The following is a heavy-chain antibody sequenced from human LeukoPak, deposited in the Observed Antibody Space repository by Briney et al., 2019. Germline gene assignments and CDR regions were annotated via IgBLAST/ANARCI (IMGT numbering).Heavy chain of an antibody. CDR3: ARSSYYDFWSGYNYGMDV. CDR2: ISYDGSNK. J-gene: IGHJ6*02. V-gene: IGHV3-30-3*01. Sequence: PGGSLRLSCAASGFTFSSYAMRWVRQAPGKGLEWVAVISYDGSNKYYADSVKGRFTISRDNSKNTLYLQMNSLRAEDTAVYYCARSSYYDFWSGYNYGMDVWGQGTTVTVSS. CDR1: GFTFSSYA. D-gene: IGHD3-3*01.